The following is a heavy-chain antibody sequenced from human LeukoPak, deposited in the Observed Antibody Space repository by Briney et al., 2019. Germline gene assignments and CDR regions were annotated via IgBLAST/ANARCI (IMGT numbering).Heavy chain of an antibody. D-gene: IGHD5-24*01. CDR3: ARIRDGYNDAYDI. CDR1: GYTFTGYY. V-gene: IGHV1-2*02. CDR2: IDPNSGGT. J-gene: IGHJ3*02. Sequence: ASVKVSCKASGYTFTGYYMRWVRQAPGQGLEWMGWIDPNSGGTNYAQKFQGRVTMTRDTSISTAYMELSRLRSDDTAVYYCARIRDGYNDAYDIWGQGTVVTVPS.